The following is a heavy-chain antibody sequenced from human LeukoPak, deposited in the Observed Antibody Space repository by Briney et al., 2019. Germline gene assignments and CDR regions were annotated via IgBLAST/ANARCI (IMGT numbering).Heavy chain of an antibody. CDR3: ARATGSYYSLGY. D-gene: IGHD1-26*01. V-gene: IGHV3-74*01. Sequence: GGSLRLSCAASGFTFSSYWMHWVRQAPGRGLVWVSRINSDGSSTSYADSVKGRFTVSRDNAKNTLYLQMNSLRAEDTAVYYCARATGSYYSLGYWGQGTLVTVSS. CDR2: INSDGSST. J-gene: IGHJ4*02. CDR1: GFTFSSYW.